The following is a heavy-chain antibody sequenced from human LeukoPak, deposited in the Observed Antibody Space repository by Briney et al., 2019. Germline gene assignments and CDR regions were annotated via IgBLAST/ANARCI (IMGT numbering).Heavy chain of an antibody. J-gene: IGHJ4*02. V-gene: IGHV3-48*01. CDR2: ISTRSSTI. Sequence: SGGSLSLFCAASGFTFRNFNMNWVRQAPGKGLEWVSYISTRSSTIYYADSVKGRFTTSRDNAKNSLFLQMNSLRAEDTAVYYCARVRSAANYFDYWGQGTLVTVSS. CDR3: ARVRSAANYFDY. CDR1: GFTFRNFN. D-gene: IGHD2-2*01.